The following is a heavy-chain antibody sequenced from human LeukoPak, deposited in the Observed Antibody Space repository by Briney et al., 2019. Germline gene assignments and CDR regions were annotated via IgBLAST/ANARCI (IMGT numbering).Heavy chain of an antibody. Sequence: GESLKISCKVSGYSFTSYFNGWVRQMPGKGLEWMGIIYPGDSGPTYSPSFQGQVTISVDKSINTAYLQWSSLQASDTAMYYCGMSGDRVPLQDDVFDVWGQGTMVTVST. D-gene: IGHD1-26*01. V-gene: IGHV5-51*01. CDR3: GMSGDRVPLQDDVFDV. CDR1: GYSFTSYF. CDR2: IYPGDSGP. J-gene: IGHJ3*01.